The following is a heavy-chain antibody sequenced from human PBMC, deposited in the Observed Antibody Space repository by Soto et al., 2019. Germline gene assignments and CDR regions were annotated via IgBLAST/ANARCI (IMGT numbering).Heavy chain of an antibody. CDR3: ARRGGIDTAMVKFDY. Sequence: SETLSLTCAVYGGSFSGYYWSWIHQPPGKGLEWIGEINHSGSTNYNPSLKSRVTISVDTSKNQFSLKLSSVTAADTAVYYCARRGGIDTAMVKFDYWGQGTLVTVSS. J-gene: IGHJ4*02. CDR2: INHSGST. D-gene: IGHD5-18*01. CDR1: GGSFSGYY. V-gene: IGHV4-34*01.